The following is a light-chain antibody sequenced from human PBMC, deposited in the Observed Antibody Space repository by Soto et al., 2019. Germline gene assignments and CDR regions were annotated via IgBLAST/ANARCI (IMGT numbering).Light chain of an antibody. V-gene: IGKV1-5*01. CDR1: QSISSW. J-gene: IGKJ1*01. Sequence: NQLAQSPSTLPASVGDTATITGRASQSISSWLAWYQQKPGKAPKLLIYDDSSLESGVPSRFSGSGSGTEFTLTISSLQPDDFATYYCQQYNSYSWTVGQGTKVDNK. CDR2: DDS. CDR3: QQYNSYSWT.